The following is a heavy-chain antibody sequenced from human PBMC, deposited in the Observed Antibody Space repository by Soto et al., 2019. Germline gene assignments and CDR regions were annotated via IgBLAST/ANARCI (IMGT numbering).Heavy chain of an antibody. CDR2: IYYSGST. Sequence: SETLSLTCTVSGGSISSYHWSWIRQPPGKGLEWIGYIYYSGSTNYNPSLKSRVTISVDTSKNQISLKLSSVTAADTAVYYCARDYYDTGSYYPFDPWGQGTLVTVS. CDR1: GGSISSYH. CDR3: ARDYYDTGSYYPFDP. D-gene: IGHD3-10*01. V-gene: IGHV4-59*01. J-gene: IGHJ5*02.